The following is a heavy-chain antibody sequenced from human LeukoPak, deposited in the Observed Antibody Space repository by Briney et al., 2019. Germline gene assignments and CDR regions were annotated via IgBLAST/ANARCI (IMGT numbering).Heavy chain of an antibody. J-gene: IGHJ6*02. CDR2: FYYTGST. CDR3: GRSEYLSYYYALDL. CDR1: GGSVGSGDYY. Sequence: SQTLSLTCTVSGGSVGSGDYYWSWIRQTPGKGLEWIGYFYYTGSTYYNSSLKSRVSISVDSSKNQFSLNLDSVTAADTAVYYCGRSEYLSYYYALDLWGRGTAVTVSS. D-gene: IGHD2/OR15-2a*01. V-gene: IGHV4-30-4*01.